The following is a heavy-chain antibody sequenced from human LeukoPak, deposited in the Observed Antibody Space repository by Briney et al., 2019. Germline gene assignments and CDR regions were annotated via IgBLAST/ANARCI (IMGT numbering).Heavy chain of an antibody. CDR3: ARGPGSSGGYYVGDF. V-gene: IGHV3-23*01. CDR2: IIDVGGT. CDR1: VSSLNEHS. D-gene: IGHD1-26*01. J-gene: IGHJ4*02. Sequence: GGSVILSCAVSVSSLNEHSWSWVRHAPWEGLEWVSGIIDVGGTYYADSVKGRFTISRDNAKNTLYLQMNSLRAEDTAVYYCARGPGSSGGYYVGDFWGQGTLVTVSS.